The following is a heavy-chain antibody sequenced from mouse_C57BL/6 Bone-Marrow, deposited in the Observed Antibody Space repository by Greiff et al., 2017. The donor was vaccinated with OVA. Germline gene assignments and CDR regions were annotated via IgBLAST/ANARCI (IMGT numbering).Heavy chain of an antibody. CDR1: GYAFSSSW. Sequence: VQLQESGPELVKPGASVKISCKASGYAFSSSWMNWVKQRPGKGLEWIGRIYPGDGDTNYNGKFKGKATLTADKSSSTAYMQLSSLTSEDSAVYFCARGGFAYWGQGTLVTVSA. CDR2: IYPGDGDT. J-gene: IGHJ3*01. V-gene: IGHV1-82*01. CDR3: ARGGFAY.